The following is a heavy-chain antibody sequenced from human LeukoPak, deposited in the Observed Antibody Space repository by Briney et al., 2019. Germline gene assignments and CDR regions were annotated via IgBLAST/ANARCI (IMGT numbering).Heavy chain of an antibody. CDR3: ARVDFYDSSGYSLINP. CDR2: ISAYNGNT. V-gene: IGHV1-18*01. CDR1: GYTFTSYG. Sequence: GASVKASCKASGYTFTSYGISWVRQAPGQGLERMGWISAYNGNTNYAQKLQGRVTMTTDTSTSTAYMELRSLRSDDTAVYYCARVDFYDSSGYSLINPWGQGTLVTVSS. D-gene: IGHD3-22*01. J-gene: IGHJ4*02.